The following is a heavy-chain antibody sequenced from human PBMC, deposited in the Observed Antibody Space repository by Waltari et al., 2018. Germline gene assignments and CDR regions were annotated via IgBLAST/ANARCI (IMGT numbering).Heavy chain of an antibody. Sequence: QVQLQQSGPGLVKPSQTLSLTCAVSGDSVSVNSAAAWNWLRQSPSRGLDWQGRTYDRSKWSNEYAVSVRSRITINPDTAKNQFSLHLNSVTPEDTAVYYCARGSSSSFDSWGQGILVTVSS. CDR1: GDSVSVNSAAA. CDR2: TYDRSKWSN. D-gene: IGHD6-13*01. J-gene: IGHJ4*02. CDR3: ARGSSSSFDS. V-gene: IGHV6-1*01.